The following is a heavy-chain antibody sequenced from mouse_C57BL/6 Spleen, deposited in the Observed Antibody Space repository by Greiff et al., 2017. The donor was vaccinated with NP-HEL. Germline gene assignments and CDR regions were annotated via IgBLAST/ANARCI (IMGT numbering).Heavy chain of an antibody. Sequence: QVQLQQPGAELVRPGTSVKLSCKASGYTFTSYWMHWVKQRPGQGLEWIGVIDPSDSYTNYNQKFKGKATLTVDTSSRTAYMQLSSLTSEDSAVYYCAKGGYSNYGFAYWGQGTLVTVSA. V-gene: IGHV1-59*01. J-gene: IGHJ3*01. CDR2: IDPSDSYT. D-gene: IGHD2-5*01. CDR1: GYTFTSYW. CDR3: AKGGYSNYGFAY.